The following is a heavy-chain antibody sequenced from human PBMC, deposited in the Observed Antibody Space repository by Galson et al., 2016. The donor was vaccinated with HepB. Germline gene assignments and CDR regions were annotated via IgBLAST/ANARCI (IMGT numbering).Heavy chain of an antibody. J-gene: IGHJ6*02. Sequence: SVKVSCKASGGTFTNYNVTWVRQAPGQGLEWMGRIIPFSGTPNYAQKFQGRVTITADESTNTAYMELNSLRAEDTAVYYCMRGTSGSPGMDVWGQGTTVTVSS. V-gene: IGHV1-69*13. CDR1: GGTFTNYN. CDR2: IIPFSGTP. CDR3: MRGTSGSPGMDV.